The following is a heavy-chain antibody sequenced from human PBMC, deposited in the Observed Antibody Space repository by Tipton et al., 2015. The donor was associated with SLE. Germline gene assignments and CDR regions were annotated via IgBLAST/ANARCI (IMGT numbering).Heavy chain of an antibody. V-gene: IGHV3-21*01. CDR1: GFTFSSYS. J-gene: IGHJ4*02. CDR2: ISSSSSYI. CDR3: ARDLSELGVFDY. Sequence: SLRLSCAASGFTFSSYSMNWVRQAPGKGLEWVSSISSSSSYIYYADSVKGRFTISRDNAKNSLYLQMNSLRAEDTAVYYCARDLSELGVFDYWGQGTLVTVSS. D-gene: IGHD1-26*01.